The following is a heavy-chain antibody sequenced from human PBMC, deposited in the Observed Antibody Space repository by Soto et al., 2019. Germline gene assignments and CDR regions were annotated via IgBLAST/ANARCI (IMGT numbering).Heavy chain of an antibody. CDR3: ARSHKYDYIWGSYSLGH. CDR1: GGCFSGYY. CDR2: INHSGST. V-gene: IGHV4-34*01. Sequence: PSETLSLTCAVYGGCFSGYYGSWIRQPPGKGLEWIGEINHSGSTNYNPSLKSRVTISVDTSKNQFSLKLSSVTAADTVVYFCARSHKYDYIWGSYSLGHWGQGTLVTVSS. D-gene: IGHD3-16*01. J-gene: IGHJ4*02.